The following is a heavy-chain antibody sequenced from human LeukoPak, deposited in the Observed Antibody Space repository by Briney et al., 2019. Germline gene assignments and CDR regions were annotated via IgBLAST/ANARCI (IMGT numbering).Heavy chain of an antibody. Sequence: ASVKVSCKASVYTFTGYYMHWVRQAPGQGLEWMGWINPNSGGTNYAQKFQGRVTMTRDTSISTAYMELSRLRSDDTAVYYCARGSIRGVSADCWGQGTLVTVSS. V-gene: IGHV1-2*02. CDR2: INPNSGGT. J-gene: IGHJ4*02. CDR1: VYTFTGYY. CDR3: ARGSIRGVSADC. D-gene: IGHD3-10*01.